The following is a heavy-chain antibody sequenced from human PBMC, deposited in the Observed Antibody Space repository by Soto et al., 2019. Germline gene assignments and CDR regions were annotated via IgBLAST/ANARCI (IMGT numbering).Heavy chain of an antibody. CDR2: ILPTSVTP. J-gene: IGHJ4*02. CDR3: ARGYDVNSELDY. Sequence: QVQLVQSGAEVKKPGSSVKVSCQASGGTFRGYAISWVRQAPGQGLEWLGGILPTSVTPNYAQKFQGRVTLTADESTNTAFLELRSLRSADTAVYSCARGYDVNSELDYWGQGTLVTVSS. V-gene: IGHV1-69*01. D-gene: IGHD3-22*01. CDR1: GGTFRGYA.